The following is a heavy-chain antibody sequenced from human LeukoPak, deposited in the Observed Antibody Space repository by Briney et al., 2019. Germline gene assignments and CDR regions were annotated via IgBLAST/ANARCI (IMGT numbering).Heavy chain of an antibody. Sequence: GGSLRLSCATSGFTFSAYSMNWVRQAPGKGPEWISYIGISSGNTKYADSVKGRFTISGDKAKNSLYLQMNSLRVEDTAVYYCARDYKYAFDNWGQGTLVTVSS. CDR3: ARDYKYAFDN. J-gene: IGHJ4*02. CDR2: IGISSGNT. CDR1: GFTFSAYS. D-gene: IGHD5-24*01. V-gene: IGHV3-48*01.